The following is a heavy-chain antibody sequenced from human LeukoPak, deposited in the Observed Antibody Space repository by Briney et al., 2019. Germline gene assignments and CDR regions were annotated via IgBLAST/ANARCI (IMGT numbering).Heavy chain of an antibody. Sequence: GGSLRLSCAASGFTLSSFRIHWVRQAPGKGLVWVSRINSDGSTINYADSVKGRFTISRDNVKNTLYLQMNSLRAEDTAVYYCARDFGGSRDYWGQGTLVTVSS. V-gene: IGHV3-74*01. D-gene: IGHD3-16*01. CDR1: GFTLSSFR. J-gene: IGHJ4*02. CDR2: INSDGSTI. CDR3: ARDFGGSRDY.